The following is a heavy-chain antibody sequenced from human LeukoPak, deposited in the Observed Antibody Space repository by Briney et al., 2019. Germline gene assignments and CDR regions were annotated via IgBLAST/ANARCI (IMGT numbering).Heavy chain of an antibody. CDR3: ARDSSGYQ. CDR1: GCTFSTYW. V-gene: IGHV3-7*01. D-gene: IGHD3-22*01. J-gene: IGHJ4*02. Sequence: PGGSLRLSCAASGCTFSTYWMSWVRQAPGKGLEWVANIKEDGSEKYYGDSVKGRFTISRDNAKNSLYLQMNSLRAEDTAVYYCARDSSGYQWGQGTLVTVSS. CDR2: IKEDGSEK.